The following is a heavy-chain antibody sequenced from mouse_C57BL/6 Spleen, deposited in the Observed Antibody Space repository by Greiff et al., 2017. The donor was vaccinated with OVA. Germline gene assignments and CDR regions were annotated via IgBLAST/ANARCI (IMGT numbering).Heavy chain of an antibody. CDR2: ISYDGSN. D-gene: IGHD2-4*01. CDR1: GYSITSGYY. J-gene: IGHJ1*03. CDR3: ARGGDYDGYWYFDD. Sequence: EVKLMESGPGLVKPSQSLSLTCSVTGYSITSGYYWNWIRQFPGNKLEWMGYISYDGSNNYNPSLKNRISITRDTSKNQFFLKLNSVTTEDTATYYCARGGDYDGYWYFDDWGTGTTVTVSS. V-gene: IGHV3-6*01.